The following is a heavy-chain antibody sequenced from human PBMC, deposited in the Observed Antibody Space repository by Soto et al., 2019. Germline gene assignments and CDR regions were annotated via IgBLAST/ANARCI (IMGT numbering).Heavy chain of an antibody. CDR1: GFPLSPSF. J-gene: IGHJ6*02. Sequence: ASGQVSSQASGFPLSPSFVPSVPQAPGQGLGWMGWISAYSGNTNYAQNLHDRVTMTTDTSTSTAYMELRSLRSDDTAVYYCARTSGRYYYYGLDVWGQGTTVTVSS. V-gene: IGHV1-18*01. D-gene: IGHD1-26*01. CDR2: ISAYSGNT. CDR3: ARTSGRYYYYGLDV.